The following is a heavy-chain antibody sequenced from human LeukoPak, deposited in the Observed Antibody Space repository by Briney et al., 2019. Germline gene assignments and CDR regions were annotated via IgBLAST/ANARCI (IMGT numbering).Heavy chain of an antibody. Sequence: GGPLSPPCAASGFTFDDYAMHWVRQAPGKGLEWVAVISYDGSNKYYADSVKGRFTISRDNSKNTLYLQMNSLRAEDTAVYYCARDRTYIGPIDYWGQGTLVTVSS. D-gene: IGHD1-26*01. CDR2: ISYDGSNK. J-gene: IGHJ4*02. CDR1: GFTFDDYA. V-gene: IGHV3-30-3*01. CDR3: ARDRTYIGPIDY.